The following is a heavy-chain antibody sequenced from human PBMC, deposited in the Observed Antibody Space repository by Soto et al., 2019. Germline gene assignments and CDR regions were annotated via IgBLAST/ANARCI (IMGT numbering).Heavy chain of an antibody. D-gene: IGHD2-15*01. CDR2: IYYSGST. Sequence: SETLSLTCTVSGGSISSSSYYWGWIRQPPGKGLEWIGSIYYSGSTYYNPSLKSRVTISVDTSKNQFSLKLSSVTAADTAVYYCAREGCSGGSCYSYWGQGTLVTVSS. V-gene: IGHV4-39*02. CDR3: AREGCSGGSCYSY. J-gene: IGHJ4*02. CDR1: GGSISSSSYY.